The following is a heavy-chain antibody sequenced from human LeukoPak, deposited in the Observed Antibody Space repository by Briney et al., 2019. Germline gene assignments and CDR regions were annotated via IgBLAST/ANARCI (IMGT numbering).Heavy chain of an antibody. CDR3: ARVQLERVPDY. V-gene: IGHV3-7*01. J-gene: IGHJ4*02. CDR1: GFTFSSYW. D-gene: IGHD1-1*01. Sequence: GRSLRLSCAASGFTFSSYWMSWVRQAPGKGLEWVANIKQDGSEKYYVDSVKGRFTISRDNAKNSLYLQMNSLRAEDTAVYYCARVQLERVPDYWGQGTLVTVSS. CDR2: IKQDGSEK.